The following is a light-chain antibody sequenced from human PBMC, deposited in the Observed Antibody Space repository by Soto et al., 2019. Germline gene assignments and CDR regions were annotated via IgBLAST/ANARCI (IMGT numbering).Light chain of an antibody. V-gene: IGKV3-20*01. CDR2: ATS. CDR3: QQYGASPYT. Sequence: EIVLTQSPATLSMSPGERATLSCRASQSVSNYLAWYQQKPGQAPSLLIYATSSRATGIPDRFSGSGSGTDFTLTIRRLEPDDFAVYYCQQYGASPYTFGPGTKLEIK. CDR1: QSVSNY. J-gene: IGKJ2*01.